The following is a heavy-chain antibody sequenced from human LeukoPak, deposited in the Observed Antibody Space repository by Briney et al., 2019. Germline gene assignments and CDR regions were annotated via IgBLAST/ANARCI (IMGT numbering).Heavy chain of an antibody. J-gene: IGHJ4*02. CDR3: VRGGHIGFDY. D-gene: IGHD2-21*01. Sequence: GRSLRLSCAASGFTFSDFDFHWVRQATGRGLEWVSSIASAGDTYYVGSVRGRFTISRENAKNSLYLQMNSLRAGDTAVYYCVRGGHIGFDYWGQGTLVTVSS. V-gene: IGHV3-13*01. CDR1: GFTFSDFD. CDR2: IASAGDT.